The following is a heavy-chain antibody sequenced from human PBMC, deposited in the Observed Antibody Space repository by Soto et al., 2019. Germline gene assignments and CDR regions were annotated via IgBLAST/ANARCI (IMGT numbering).Heavy chain of an antibody. CDR3: ARARKGSGSDYYYHYGMDV. J-gene: IGHJ6*04. V-gene: IGHV4-34*01. Sequence: SETLSLTCSVYGGSFSDYYWSWIRQPPGKGLEWIGEINHSGGTNYNPSLKSRVTISVHTSKNQFSLKLSSVTAADTAVYYCARARKGSGSDYYYHYGMDVWGKGTTVTVSS. CDR2: INHSGGT. CDR1: GGSFSDYY. D-gene: IGHD3-3*01.